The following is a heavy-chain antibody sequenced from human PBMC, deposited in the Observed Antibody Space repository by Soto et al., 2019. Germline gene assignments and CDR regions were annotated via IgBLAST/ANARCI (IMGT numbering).Heavy chain of an antibody. Sequence: LSLTCTVSGASVRGPTYYCNWIRQPPGKGLEWIGYIYYSGSTNCNPSLKSRVTISVDTSKNQFSLKLSSVTAADTAVYFCARRVVTVAATGGMDVWGQGTTVTVSS. D-gene: IGHD2-15*01. J-gene: IGHJ6*02. CDR2: IYYSGST. CDR1: GASVRGPTYY. CDR3: ARRVVTVAATGGMDV. V-gene: IGHV4-61*01.